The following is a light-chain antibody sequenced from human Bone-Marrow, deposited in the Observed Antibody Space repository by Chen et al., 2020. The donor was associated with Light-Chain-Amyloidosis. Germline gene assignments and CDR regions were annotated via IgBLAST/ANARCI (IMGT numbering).Light chain of an antibody. J-gene: IGKJ5*01. CDR1: QSVNSF. Sequence: IVLTQSPDTLSLSPGERASYSCSASQSVNSFLACYQQKPGQAPRLLIYDATNRTTGIPARFSGSGFGTGFTLTINSLEPEDFAVYYCQQRSDWPITFGQGTRLEIK. CDR3: QQRSDWPIT. V-gene: IGKV3-11*01. CDR2: DAT.